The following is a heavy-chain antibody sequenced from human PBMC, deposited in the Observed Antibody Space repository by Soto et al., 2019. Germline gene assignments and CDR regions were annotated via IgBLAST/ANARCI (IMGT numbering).Heavy chain of an antibody. J-gene: IGHJ6*02. CDR1: GFTFSSYG. Sequence: QVQLVESGGGVVQPGRSLRLSCAASGFTFSSYGMHWVRQDPGKGLEWVAVMSYDGSNKYYADSVKGRFTISRDNSKNTLYLQMNSLRAEDTAVYYCAKATCGGDCYPLGPLYYYYGMDVWGQGTTVTVSS. CDR2: MSYDGSNK. V-gene: IGHV3-30*18. CDR3: AKATCGGDCYPLGPLYYYYGMDV. D-gene: IGHD2-21*02.